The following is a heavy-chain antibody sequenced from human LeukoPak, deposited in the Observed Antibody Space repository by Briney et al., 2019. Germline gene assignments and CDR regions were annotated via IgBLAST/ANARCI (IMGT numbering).Heavy chain of an antibody. J-gene: IGHJ6*02. V-gene: IGHV3-30*18. CDR2: ISYDGSNK. D-gene: IGHD1-26*01. CDR1: GFTFSSYG. CDR3: AKTGRWELLVGSYGMDV. Sequence: PGGSLRLSCAASGFTFSSYGMHWVRQAPGKGLEWVAVISYDGSNKYYADSVKGRFTISRDNSKNTLYLQMNSLRAEDTAVYYCAKTGRWELLVGSYGMDVWGQGTTVTVSS.